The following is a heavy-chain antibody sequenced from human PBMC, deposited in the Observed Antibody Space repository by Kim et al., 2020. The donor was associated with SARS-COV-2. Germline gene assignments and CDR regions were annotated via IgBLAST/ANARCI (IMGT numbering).Heavy chain of an antibody. Sequence: LSLTCAASGFTFSSYSMNWVRQAPGKGLEWVSSISSSSSYIYYADSVKGRFTISRDNAKNSLYLQMNSLRAEDTAVYYCARDTPGSGRYYYYYGMDVWGQGTTVTVSS. D-gene: IGHD3-10*01. J-gene: IGHJ6*02. CDR2: ISSSSSYI. CDR3: ARDTPGSGRYYYYYGMDV. V-gene: IGHV3-21*01. CDR1: GFTFSSYS.